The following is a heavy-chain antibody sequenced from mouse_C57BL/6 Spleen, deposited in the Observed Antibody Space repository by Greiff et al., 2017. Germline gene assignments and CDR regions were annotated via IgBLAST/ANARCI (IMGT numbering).Heavy chain of an antibody. V-gene: IGHV1-53*01. D-gene: IGHD2-4*01. Sequence: QVQLQQPGTELVKPGASVKLSCKASGYTFTSYWMHWVKQRPGQGLEWIGNINPSDGGTNYNEKFKSKATLTVDKSSSTAYMQLSSLTSEDSAVYYCARERGLRRYAMDYWGQGTSVTVSS. J-gene: IGHJ4*01. CDR2: INPSDGGT. CDR1: GYTFTSYW. CDR3: ARERGLRRYAMDY.